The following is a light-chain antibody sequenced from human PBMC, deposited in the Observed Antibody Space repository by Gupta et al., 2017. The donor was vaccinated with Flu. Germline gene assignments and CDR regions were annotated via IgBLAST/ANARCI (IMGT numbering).Light chain of an antibody. CDR1: SLRGYF. J-gene: IGLJ1*01. Sequence: CQGDSLRGYFASWYQQRPGQTPRLVIYGENSRPSGIPDRFSGSSSGNTASLTITWAQAEDEADYFCNSRDTNGAPDVVGPWTKVTV. CDR2: GEN. V-gene: IGLV3-19*01. CDR3: NSRDTNGAPDV.